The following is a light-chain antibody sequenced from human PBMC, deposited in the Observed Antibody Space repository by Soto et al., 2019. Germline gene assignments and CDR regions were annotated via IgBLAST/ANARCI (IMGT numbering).Light chain of an antibody. CDR2: EGS. Sequence: QSVLTQPASVSGSPGQSITVSCTGTSSDVGNYNLVSWYQQHPDKAPKLMIYEGSKRPSGVSNRFSGSKSGNTASLTISILQAEDEADYYCCSYAGSSTYVFXTGTKVTVL. CDR3: CSYAGSSTYV. CDR1: SSDVGNYNL. V-gene: IGLV2-23*01. J-gene: IGLJ1*01.